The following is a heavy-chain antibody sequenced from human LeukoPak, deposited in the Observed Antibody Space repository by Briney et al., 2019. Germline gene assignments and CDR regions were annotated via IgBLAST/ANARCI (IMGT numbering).Heavy chain of an antibody. Sequence: GGSLRLSCAASGFTFSSYAMSWVRQAPGKGLEWVSAISGSGGSTYYADSVKGRFTISRDNSKNTLYLQMNSLRAEDTAVYYCAKYVTIITIFGVAPDYYYMDVWGKGTTVTVSS. D-gene: IGHD3-3*01. CDR3: AKYVTIITIFGVAPDYYYMDV. CDR1: GFTFSSYA. J-gene: IGHJ6*03. CDR2: ISGSGGST. V-gene: IGHV3-23*01.